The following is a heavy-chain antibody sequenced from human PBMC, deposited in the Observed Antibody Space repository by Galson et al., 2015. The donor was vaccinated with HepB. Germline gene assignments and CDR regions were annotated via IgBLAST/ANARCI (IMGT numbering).Heavy chain of an antibody. CDR2: IKQDGSEV. J-gene: IGHJ4*02. V-gene: IGHV3-7*01. Sequence: SLRLSCAVSGFTFSSHWMSWVRQAPGKGLEWVAHIKQDGSEVYYVDFVKGRFTISRDNAKDSLYLLMNSLRAEDTAVYYCARDAGTNINYNYFDYWGQGTLVIVSS. CDR3: ARDAGTNINYNYFDY. CDR1: GFTFSSHW. D-gene: IGHD1-7*01.